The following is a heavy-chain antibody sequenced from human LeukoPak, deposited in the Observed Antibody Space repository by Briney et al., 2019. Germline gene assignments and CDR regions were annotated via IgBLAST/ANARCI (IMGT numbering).Heavy chain of an antibody. CDR2: MNPNSGNT. J-gene: IGHJ4*02. Sequence: GASVKVSCKASGYTFTSYDINWVRQATGQGLEWMGWMNPNSGNTGYAQKFQGRVTMPRNTSISTAYMELSSLRSEDTAVYYCARGRRGRGGRDKGFDYWGQGTLVTVSS. CDR3: ARGRRGRGGRDKGFDY. D-gene: IGHD3-10*01. CDR1: GYTFTSYD. V-gene: IGHV1-8*01.